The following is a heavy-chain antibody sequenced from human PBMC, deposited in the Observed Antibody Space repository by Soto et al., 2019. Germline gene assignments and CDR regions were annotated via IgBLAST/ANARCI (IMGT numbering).Heavy chain of an antibody. CDR3: ARDFTHSSGYSDY. CDR1: GFTFSDYY. CDR2: ISSSGNTI. D-gene: IGHD6-19*01. Sequence: GGSLRLSCAASGFTFSDYYMSWIRQAPGKGLEWVSYISSSGNTIYYADSVKGRFTISRDNAKKSLYLQMNSLRAEDTAVYYCARDFTHSSGYSDYWGQGTLVTVS. V-gene: IGHV3-11*01. J-gene: IGHJ4*02.